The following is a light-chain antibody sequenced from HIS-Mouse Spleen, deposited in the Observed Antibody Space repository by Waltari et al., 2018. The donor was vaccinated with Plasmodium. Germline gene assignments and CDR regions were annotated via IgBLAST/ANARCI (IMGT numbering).Light chain of an antibody. CDR3: YSTDSSGNHRV. V-gene: IGLV3-10*01. CDR1: ALPNKY. CDR2: EDS. Sequence: SYELTQPTSVSVSPGQTARITCSGDALPNKYAYWYQQKSGQAPVLVIYEDSKRPSGIPGRFSGSSSGTMATLTISGAQVEDEADYYCYSTDSSGNHRVFGGGTKLTVL. J-gene: IGLJ3*02.